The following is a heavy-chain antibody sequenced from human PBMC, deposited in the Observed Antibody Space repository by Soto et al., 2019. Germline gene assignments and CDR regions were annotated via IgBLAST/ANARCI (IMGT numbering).Heavy chain of an antibody. V-gene: IGHV3-74*01. J-gene: IGHJ4*02. CDR1: GLTFNDYW. CDR2: IRSGARGT. Sequence: EVRLVESGGGLVQPGGSLRLSCVASGLTFNDYWIHWVRQAPGKGLIWVSGIRSGARGTDYADSVKGRFTISRDNAKNTVFLQMNNLRAEDSAVYYCGRVDWNTGADWGQGTLVTVSS. CDR3: GRVDWNTGAD. D-gene: IGHD1-1*01.